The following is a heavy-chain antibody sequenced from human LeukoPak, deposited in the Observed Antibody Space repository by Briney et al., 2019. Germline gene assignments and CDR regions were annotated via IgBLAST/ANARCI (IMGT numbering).Heavy chain of an antibody. CDR3: ARGVTVFGVAPDH. Sequence: GASVKVSCKTSGYTFTSYDINWVRQAPGQGLEWIGWMYPNSANTGYAQKFQGRVTISRNISIGTAYMELSSLTSEDTAVYYCARGVTVFGVAPDHWGQGTLVTVSS. CDR1: GYTFTSYD. V-gene: IGHV1-8*01. D-gene: IGHD3-3*01. J-gene: IGHJ4*02. CDR2: MYPNSANT.